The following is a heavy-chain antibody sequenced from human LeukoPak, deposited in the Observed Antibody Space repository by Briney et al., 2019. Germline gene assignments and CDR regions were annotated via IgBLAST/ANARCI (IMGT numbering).Heavy chain of an antibody. CDR2: INPNSGGT. D-gene: IGHD3-16*02. Sequence: GASVKVSCQASGYTFTGYYMHWVRQAPGQGLEWMGWINPNSGGTNYAQKFQGRVTMTRDTSISTAYMELSRLRSDDTAVYYCAVYYDYVWGSYRYDAFDIWGQGTMVTVSS. V-gene: IGHV1-2*02. CDR1: GYTFTGYY. CDR3: AVYYDYVWGSYRYDAFDI. J-gene: IGHJ3*02.